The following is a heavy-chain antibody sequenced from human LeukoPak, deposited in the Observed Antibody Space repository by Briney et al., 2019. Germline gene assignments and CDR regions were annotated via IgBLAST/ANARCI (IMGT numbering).Heavy chain of an antibody. CDR2: INHSGST. CDR3: ARGPNLNYDFWSGYSPIYYYYGMDV. Sequence: SETLSLTCAVYGGSFSGYYWSWIRQPPGKGLEWIGEINHSGSTNYNPSLKSRVTISVDTSKNQFSLKLSSVTAADTAVYYCARGPNLNYDFWSGYSPIYYYYGMDVWGQGTTVTVSS. D-gene: IGHD3-3*01. J-gene: IGHJ6*02. CDR1: GGSFSGYY. V-gene: IGHV4-34*01.